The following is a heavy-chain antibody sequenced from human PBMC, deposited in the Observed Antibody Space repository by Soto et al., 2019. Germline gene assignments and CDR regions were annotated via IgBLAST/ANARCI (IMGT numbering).Heavy chain of an antibody. CDR3: ARRHSATWLFDY. CDR1: GGAISGRSNY. D-gene: IGHD3-9*01. Sequence: SETLSLTCAVSGGAISGRSNYWGWIRQPPGKGLEYIGRIYSGGSTYYNPSLKSRVTLSVDATQNQFSLRLTSVTAADTAVYYCARRHSATWLFDYWGLGTLVTVSS. CDR2: IYSGGST. J-gene: IGHJ4*02. V-gene: IGHV4-39*01.